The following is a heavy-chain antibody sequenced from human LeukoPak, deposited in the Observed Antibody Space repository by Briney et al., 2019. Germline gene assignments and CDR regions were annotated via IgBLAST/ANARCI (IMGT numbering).Heavy chain of an antibody. CDR3: ASDLVWGSGYYY. J-gene: IGHJ4*02. CDR1: GFSISSDY. D-gene: IGHD3-22*01. Sequence: PSETLSLTCTVSGFSISSDYWSWIRQPPGQGLEWIGYIFHTGTTNYNPSLKSRVTISVDTSKKQFSLKLSSVTAADTAVYYCASDLVWGSGYYYWGQGTLVTVSS. V-gene: IGHV4-59*01. CDR2: IFHTGTT.